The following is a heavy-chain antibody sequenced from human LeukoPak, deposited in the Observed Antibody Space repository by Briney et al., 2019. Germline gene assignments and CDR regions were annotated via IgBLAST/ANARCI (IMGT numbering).Heavy chain of an antibody. D-gene: IGHD3-10*01. J-gene: IGHJ4*02. CDR1: GFTFTSSA. CDR3: AAVLPRSPTFGEYSLDY. V-gene: IGHV1-58*02. CDR2: IVVGSGNT. Sequence: SVKVSCKASGFTFTSSAMQWVRQARGQRLEWIGWIVVGSGNTNYAQKFQERVTITRDMSTSTAYMELSSLRSEDTAVYYCAAVLPRSPTFGEYSLDYWGQGTLVTVSS.